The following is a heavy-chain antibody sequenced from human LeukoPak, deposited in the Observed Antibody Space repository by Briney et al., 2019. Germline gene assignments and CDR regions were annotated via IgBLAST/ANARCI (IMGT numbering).Heavy chain of an antibody. CDR2: ISSNGGST. V-gene: IGHV3-64D*06. CDR3: VKAYHRGGGSYDAFDI. Sequence: GGSLRLSCSASGFTFSSYAMHWVRQAPGKGLEYVSAISSNGGSTYYADSVKGRFTISRDNSKNTLYLQMSSLRAEDTAVYYCVKAYHRGGGSYDAFDIWGQGTMVTVSS. CDR1: GFTFSSYA. J-gene: IGHJ3*02. D-gene: IGHD1-26*01.